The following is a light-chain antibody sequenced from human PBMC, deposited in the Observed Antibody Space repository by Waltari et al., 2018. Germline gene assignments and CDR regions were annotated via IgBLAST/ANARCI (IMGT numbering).Light chain of an antibody. CDR2: DAS. CDR3: QQYNSYSPWT. V-gene: IGKV1-5*01. CDR1: QTITRW. J-gene: IGKJ1*01. Sequence: DILLTQSPSTLSASVGDRVTITCRASQTITRWLAWYQPEPGKAPNLRIFDASRLANGVPSRFSGSGSGTEFTLSISSLQPDDFATYYCQQYNSYSPWTFGPGTKVEIK.